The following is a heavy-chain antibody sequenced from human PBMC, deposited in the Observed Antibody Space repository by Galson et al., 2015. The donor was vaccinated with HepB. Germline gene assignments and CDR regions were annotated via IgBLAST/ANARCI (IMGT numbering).Heavy chain of an antibody. Sequence: SVKVSCKASGYSFISYAIHWVRQAPGQRLEWMGWINGGYGNTKFSQKFQGRVTFTRDTSASTAYMKLSSLRSEDTAVYYCARAGDYYDSRGFISDAFEVWGQGTMVTVSS. D-gene: IGHD3-22*01. J-gene: IGHJ3*01. CDR3: ARAGDYYDSRGFISDAFEV. V-gene: IGHV1-3*01. CDR1: GYSFISYA. CDR2: INGGYGNT.